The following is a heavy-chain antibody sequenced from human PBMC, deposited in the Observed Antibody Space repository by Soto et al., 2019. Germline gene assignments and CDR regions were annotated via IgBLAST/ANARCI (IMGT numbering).Heavy chain of an antibody. J-gene: IGHJ4*02. CDR2: ISAYNGNT. CDR1: GYTFTIYG. D-gene: IGHD4-17*01. CDR3: AREIDPTLPYGVSDY. V-gene: IGHV1-18*04. Sequence: GASVKVSGKASGYTFTIYGISCVLQSPLQGLEWMGWISAYNGNTNYAQKLQGRVTMTTDTSTSTAYMELRSLRSDDTAVYYCAREIDPTLPYGVSDYWGQGTLVTVSS.